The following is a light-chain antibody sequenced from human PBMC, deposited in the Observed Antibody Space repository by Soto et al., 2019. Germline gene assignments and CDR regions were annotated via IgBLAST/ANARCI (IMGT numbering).Light chain of an antibody. J-gene: IGKJ1*01. CDR2: AAS. Sequence: QSPATLSLSPGERATLSYMASERIYSDYLGWYQQKPGQAPRLLIYAASRRATGIPDRFSGSGSGADFTLTISRLEPEDFAVYYCQQYGSSPGTFGQGTKVDIK. CDR3: QQYGSSPGT. V-gene: IGKV3-20*01. CDR1: ERIYSDY.